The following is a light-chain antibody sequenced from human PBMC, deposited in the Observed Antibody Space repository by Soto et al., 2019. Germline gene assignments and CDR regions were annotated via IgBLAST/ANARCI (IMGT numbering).Light chain of an antibody. J-gene: IGLJ1*01. CDR1: SFNIGSNT. V-gene: IGLV1-44*01. CDR2: SSN. CDR3: AAWDDSLNRYV. Sequence: QSVLTQPPSASGTPGQRGTISCSGSSFNIGSNTVNWYQQLPGTAPKLLIYSSNQRPSGVPDRFSGSKSGTSASLAISGLQSDDEADYYCAAWDDSLNRYVFGTGTKLTVL.